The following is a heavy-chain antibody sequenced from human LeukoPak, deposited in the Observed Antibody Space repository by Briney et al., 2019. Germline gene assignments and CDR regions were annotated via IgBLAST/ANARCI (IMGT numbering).Heavy chain of an antibody. D-gene: IGHD2-21*01. CDR3: TRGTWNCDDDYYGMDV. J-gene: IGHJ6*02. CDR1: GYSFTSYG. V-gene: IGHV1-18*01. Sequence: GASVPVPCKASGYSFTSYGILWVLRAPAPGLEGMGCIRAYNGNINYAQNLQGRVTITRDATTSTGNMELRILISDDTAVYYCTRGTWNCDDDYYGMDVWGQGTTVTVSS. CDR2: IRAYNGNI.